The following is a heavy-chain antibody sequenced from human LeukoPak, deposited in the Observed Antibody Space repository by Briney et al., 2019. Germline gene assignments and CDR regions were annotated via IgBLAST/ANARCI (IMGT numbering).Heavy chain of an antibody. V-gene: IGHV5-51*01. D-gene: IGHD2-2*01. CDR2: IYPGDSDT. J-gene: IGHJ6*02. CDR1: GYSFTSYW. Sequence: GESLKISRKGSGYSFTSYWIGWVRQMPGKGLEWMGIIYPGDSDTRYSPSFQGQVTISADKSISTAYLQWSSLKASDTAMYYCARRKYCSSTSCENYYYYGMDVWGQGTTVTVSS. CDR3: ARRKYCSSTSCENYYYYGMDV.